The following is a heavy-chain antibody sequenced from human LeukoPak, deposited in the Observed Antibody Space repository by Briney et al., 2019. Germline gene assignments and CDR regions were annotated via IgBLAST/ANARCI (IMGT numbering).Heavy chain of an antibody. CDR1: GRTFSSYA. Sequence: SVKVSCKASGRTFSSYAIRWVRQAPGKGREGMGGIIPIFGTANYAQKFQGRVAITTHESTSTAYLELSSLRSEDRAVYYCARGNYGDYVDDAFDIWGQGTMVTVSS. D-gene: IGHD4-17*01. CDR3: ARGNYGDYVDDAFDI. V-gene: IGHV1-69*05. CDR2: IIPIFGTA. J-gene: IGHJ3*02.